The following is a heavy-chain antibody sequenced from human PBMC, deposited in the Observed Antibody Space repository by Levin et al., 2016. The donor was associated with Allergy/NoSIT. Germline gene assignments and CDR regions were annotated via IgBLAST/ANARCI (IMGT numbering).Heavy chain of an antibody. CDR2: IKQDGSEK. CDR1: GFTFSNYW. V-gene: IGHV3-7*01. J-gene: IGHJ4*02. Sequence: GESLKISCAASGFTFSNYWMSWVRQAPGKGLEWVANIKQDGSEKYYVDSVKGRFTISRDNAKNSLYLQMNSLRAEDTAVYFCVPIFWSGFSSFDSWGQGTLVTVSS. CDR3: VPIFWSGFSSFDS. D-gene: IGHD3-3*01.